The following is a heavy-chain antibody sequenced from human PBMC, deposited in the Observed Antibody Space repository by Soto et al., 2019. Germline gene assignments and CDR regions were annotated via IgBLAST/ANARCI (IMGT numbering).Heavy chain of an antibody. D-gene: IGHD2-15*01. V-gene: IGHV5-51*01. CDR1: GDSFTSSW. J-gene: IGHJ3*02. CDR2: IYPGDSDT. CDR3: ARLLGYCSGGNCHDAFDI. Sequence: GESLKISCTGFGDSFTSSWIGWVRQMPGKGQEWMGIIYPGDSDTRYSPSFQGQVTISADKSISTAYLQWSSLKASDTAMYYCARLLGYCSGGNCHDAFDIWGQGTMVTVSS.